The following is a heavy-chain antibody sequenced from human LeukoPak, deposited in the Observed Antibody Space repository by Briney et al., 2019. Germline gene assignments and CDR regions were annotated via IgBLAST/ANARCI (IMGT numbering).Heavy chain of an antibody. CDR2: IYTSGST. CDR3: ARKRITMVRGVITPIYYYYYMDV. CDR1: GGSISSYY. D-gene: IGHD3-10*01. J-gene: IGHJ6*03. Sequence: KPSETLSLTCIVSGGSISSYYWSWIRQPAGKGLEWIGRIYTSGSTNYNPSLKSRVTMSVDTSKNQFSLKLSSVTAADTAVYYCARKRITMVRGVITPIYYYYYMDVWGKGTTVTVSS. V-gene: IGHV4-4*07.